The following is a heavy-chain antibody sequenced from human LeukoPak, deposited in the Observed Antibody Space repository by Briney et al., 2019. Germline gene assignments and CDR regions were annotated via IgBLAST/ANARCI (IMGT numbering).Heavy chain of an antibody. CDR3: ARNQGADSSSYYFDY. V-gene: IGHV3-21*01. CDR1: GFTFDDYG. Sequence: GGSLRLSCAASGFTFDDYGMSWVRQAPGKGLEWVSSISSSSSYIFYADSVKGRFTISRDNAKNSLNLQMNSLRVEDTGVYYCARNQGADSSSYYFDYWGQGTLVTVSS. D-gene: IGHD6-6*01. CDR2: ISSSSSYI. J-gene: IGHJ4*02.